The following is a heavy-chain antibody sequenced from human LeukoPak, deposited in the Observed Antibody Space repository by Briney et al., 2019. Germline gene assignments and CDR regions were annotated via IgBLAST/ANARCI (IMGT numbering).Heavy chain of an antibody. D-gene: IGHD3-10*01. CDR3: ARVRYGSGSYYFDN. Sequence: PSETLSLTCTVSGGSVSNASYYWSWIRQPPGKGLDWIGYVYYSGSTNYSPSLKSRVTVSVDTSKNQFSLKLTSVTAADTAVYYCARVRYGSGSYYFDNWGQGTLVTVPS. J-gene: IGHJ4*02. V-gene: IGHV4-61*01. CDR2: VYYSGST. CDR1: GGSVSNASYY.